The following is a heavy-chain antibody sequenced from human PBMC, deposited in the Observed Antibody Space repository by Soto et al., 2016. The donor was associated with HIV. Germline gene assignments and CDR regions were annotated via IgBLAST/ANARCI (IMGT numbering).Heavy chain of an antibody. Sequence: EVQLVESGGGLVKPGGSLRLSCAASGFTFNGYIMNWVRQAPGKGLEWVSFISSSGTYKYYADSVKGRFTISRDNANNSLYLEMNSLRADDTAVYYCAREESHDYQNFDYWGQGTLVTVSS. J-gene: IGHJ4*02. D-gene: IGHD4-17*01. CDR1: GFTFNGYI. V-gene: IGHV3-21*02. CDR3: AREESHDYQNFDY. CDR2: ISSSGTYK.